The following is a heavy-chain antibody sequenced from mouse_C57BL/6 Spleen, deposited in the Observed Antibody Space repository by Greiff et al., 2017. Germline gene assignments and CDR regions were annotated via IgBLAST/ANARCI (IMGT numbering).Heavy chain of an antibody. D-gene: IGHD1-1*01. V-gene: IGHV1-69*01. Sequence: QVHVKQPGAELVMPGASVKLSCKASGYTFTSYWMHWVKQRPGQGLEWIGEIDPSDSYTNYNQKFKGKSTLTEDKSSSTAYMQLSSLTSEVSAVYHYARGHHYSSGLRALEYWGQGASVTVSS. CDR1: GYTFTSYW. J-gene: IGHJ4*01. CDR3: ARGHHYSSGLRALEY. CDR2: IDPSDSYT.